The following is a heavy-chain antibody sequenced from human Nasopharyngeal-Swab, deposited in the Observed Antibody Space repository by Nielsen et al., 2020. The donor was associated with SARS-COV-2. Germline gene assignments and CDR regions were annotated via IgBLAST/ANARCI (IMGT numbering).Heavy chain of an antibody. V-gene: IGHV3-23*03. J-gene: IGHJ4*02. CDR3: AKDQGNYYDY. CDR2: IYSGGSST. Sequence: GVLKISCAASGFTFSSYAMSWVRQAPGKGLEWVSVIYSGGSSTYYADSVKGRFTISRDNSKNTLYLQMNSLRAEDTAVYYCAKDQGNYYDYWGQGTLVTVSS. CDR1: GFTFSSYA.